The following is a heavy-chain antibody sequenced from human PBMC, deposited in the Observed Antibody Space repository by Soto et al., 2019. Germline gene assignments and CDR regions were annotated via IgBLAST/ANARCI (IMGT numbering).Heavy chain of an antibody. Sequence: QITLNESGPTLVKATQTLTLTCTFSGFSLSINDVGVVWIRQPPGKALEGLAVMYWDDDKRYSPSLSSRVTITKDTSKNHVVLSMTDMDPVDTGTYYCAHTKYSRSSFDYWGQGTLVTVS. D-gene: IGHD6-6*01. J-gene: IGHJ4*02. V-gene: IGHV2-5*02. CDR1: GFSLSINDVG. CDR2: MYWDDDK. CDR3: AHTKYSRSSFDY.